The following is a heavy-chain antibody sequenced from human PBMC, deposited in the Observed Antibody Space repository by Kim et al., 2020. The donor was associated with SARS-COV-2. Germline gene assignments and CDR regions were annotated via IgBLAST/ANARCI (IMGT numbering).Heavy chain of an antibody. J-gene: IGHJ6*02. Sequence: GGSLRLSCAASGFTFSSYGMHWVRQAPGKGLEWVAVISYDGSNKYYADSEKGRFTISRDNSKNTLYLQMNSLGAEDTAVYYCAKEEGSGYSSGWTYYYYGMDVWGQGTTVTVSS. V-gene: IGHV3-30*18. CDR2: ISYDGSNK. CDR3: AKEEGSGYSSGWTYYYYGMDV. D-gene: IGHD6-19*01. CDR1: GFTFSSYG.